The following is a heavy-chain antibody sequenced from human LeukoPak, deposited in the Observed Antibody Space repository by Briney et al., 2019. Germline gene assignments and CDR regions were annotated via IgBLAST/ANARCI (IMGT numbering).Heavy chain of an antibody. D-gene: IGHD3-3*01. J-gene: IGHJ6*03. V-gene: IGHV1-69*05. CDR3: ASGYYDFWSGYYTRDAYYMDV. Sequence: SVKVSCKASGGTFSSYAISWVRQAPGQGLEWMGGIIPIFGTANYAQKFQGGVTITTDESTSTAYMELSSLRSEDTAVYYCASGYYDFWSGYYTRDAYYMDVWGKGTTVTVSS. CDR2: IIPIFGTA. CDR1: GGTFSSYA.